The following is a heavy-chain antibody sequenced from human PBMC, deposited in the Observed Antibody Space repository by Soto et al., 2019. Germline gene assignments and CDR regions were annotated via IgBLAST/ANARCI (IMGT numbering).Heavy chain of an antibody. Sequence: QVQLVESGGGVVQPGRSLRLSCAASGFTFSSYGMHWVRQAPGNGLEWVAVISYDGSNKYYADYVKGRFTISRDNSKNTLNQQMNSQRAENTAVYYCARGSSRGWFGELFFRPAMDVWGQGTTVTVSS. J-gene: IGHJ6*02. CDR3: ARGSSRGWFGELFFRPAMDV. CDR2: ISYDGSNK. D-gene: IGHD3-10*01. V-gene: IGHV3-30-3*01. CDR1: GFTFSSYG.